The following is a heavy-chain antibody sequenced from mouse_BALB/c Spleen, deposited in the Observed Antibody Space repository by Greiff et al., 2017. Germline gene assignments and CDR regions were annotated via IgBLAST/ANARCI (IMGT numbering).Heavy chain of an antibody. CDR3: ANLLTGFAY. D-gene: IGHD2-1*01. Sequence: VQLQQSGAELAKPGASVKMSCKASGYTFTSYWMHWVKQRPGQGLEWIGYINPSTGYTEYNQKFKDKATLTADKSSSTAYMQLSSLTSEDSAVYYCANLLTGFAYWGQGTLVTVSA. V-gene: IGHV1-7*01. J-gene: IGHJ3*01. CDR1: GYTFTSYW. CDR2: INPSTGYT.